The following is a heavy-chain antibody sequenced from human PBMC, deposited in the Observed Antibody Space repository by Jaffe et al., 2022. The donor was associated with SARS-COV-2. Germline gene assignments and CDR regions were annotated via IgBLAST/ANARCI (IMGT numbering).Heavy chain of an antibody. CDR2: IYYSGST. CDR3: ARGQSSYYYDSLFDY. D-gene: IGHD3-22*01. V-gene: IGHV4-59*01. J-gene: IGHJ4*02. Sequence: QVQLQESGPGLVKPSETLSLTCTVSGGSISSYYWSWIRQPPGKGLEWIGYIYYSGSTNYNPSLKSRVTISVDTSKNQFSLKLSSVTAADTAVYYCARGQSSYYYDSLFDYWGQGTLVTVSS. CDR1: GGSISSYY.